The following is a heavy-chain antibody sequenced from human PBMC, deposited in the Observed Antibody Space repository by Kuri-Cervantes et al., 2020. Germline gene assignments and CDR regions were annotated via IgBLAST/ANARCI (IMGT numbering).Heavy chain of an antibody. V-gene: IGHV3-30-3*01. CDR1: GFTFSSYA. CDR2: ISYDGSNK. D-gene: IGHD6-25*01. J-gene: IGHJ4*02. Sequence: GGSLRLSCAASGFTFSSYAMHWVRQAPGKGPEWVAVISYDGSNKYYADSVKGRFTISRDNSKNTLYLQMNSLRAEDTAVYYCAKAGGGIAALDYWGQGTLVTVSS. CDR3: AKAGGGIAALDY.